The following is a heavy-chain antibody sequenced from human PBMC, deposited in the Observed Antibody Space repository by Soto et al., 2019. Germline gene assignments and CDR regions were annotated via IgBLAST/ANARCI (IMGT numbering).Heavy chain of an antibody. Sequence: GGSLRLSCAAAGFDFEDYAMHWVRQVPGKGLEWVSLTNSDGTDSYYTDSVKGRFTISRDNGKSSLYLQMDRLRPEDTALYFCAKSLYYYDSSPLDHWGQGTLVTVSS. CDR3: AKSLYYYDSSPLDH. CDR2: TNSDGTDS. CDR1: GFDFEDYA. V-gene: IGHV3-43D*04. D-gene: IGHD3-22*01. J-gene: IGHJ4*02.